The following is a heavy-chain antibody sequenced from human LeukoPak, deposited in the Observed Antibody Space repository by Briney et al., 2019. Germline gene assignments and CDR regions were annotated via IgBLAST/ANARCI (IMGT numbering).Heavy chain of an antibody. J-gene: IGHJ5*02. CDR3: ARMKTDESTTNWFDP. CDR2: INPNSGDT. Sequence: ASVRVSCKPSGYTFTNYGINWVRQATGQGLEWMGWINPNSGDTGYSQKFQGRVTFTRDTSISTAYMELSSLRSEDTAIYHCARMKTDESTTNWFDPWGQGTLVTDSS. CDR1: GYTFTNYG. V-gene: IGHV1-8*03. D-gene: IGHD1-26*01.